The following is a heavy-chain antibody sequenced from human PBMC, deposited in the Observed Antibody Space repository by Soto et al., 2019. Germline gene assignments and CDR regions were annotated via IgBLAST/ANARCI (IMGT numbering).Heavy chain of an antibody. CDR3: ATLRSRWNIDY. CDR2: VYYSGTT. CDR1: GGSISTDDHY. V-gene: IGHV4-30-4*01. D-gene: IGHD1-1*01. J-gene: IGHJ4*02. Sequence: QVQLQESGPGLVKPSQTLSLTCTVSGGSISTDDHYWRWIRQSPGKGLEWIGYVYYSGTTHYNPSLKSRLFISLDTSKNHFSLQLTSVTAADTAVYYCATLRSRWNIDYWGQGTLVTVSS.